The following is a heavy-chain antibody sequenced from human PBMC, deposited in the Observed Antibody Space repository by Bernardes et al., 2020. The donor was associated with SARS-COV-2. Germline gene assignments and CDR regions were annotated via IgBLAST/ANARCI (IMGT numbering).Heavy chain of an antibody. Sequence: GESLKISCKASGYSFTTYWISWVRQLPGKGLEWMGRIDPSDSYSSFSPSFQGHVSISGDRSTNTAYLQWSSLKASDTAMYYCARHGPHSEVVPTATSPFDYWGQGTLVTVSS. D-gene: IGHD2-2*01. V-gene: IGHV5-10-1*01. CDR1: GYSFTTYW. CDR2: IDPSDSYS. J-gene: IGHJ4*02. CDR3: ARHGPHSEVVPTATSPFDY.